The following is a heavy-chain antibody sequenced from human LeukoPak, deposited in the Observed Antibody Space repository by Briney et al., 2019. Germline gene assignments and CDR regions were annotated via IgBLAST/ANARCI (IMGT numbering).Heavy chain of an antibody. CDR2: INPSGGST. J-gene: IGHJ4*02. D-gene: IGHD3-22*01. CDR1: GYTFTSYY. Sequence: ASVKVSCKASGYTFTSYYMHWVRQAPGQGLEWMGIINPSGGSTSYAQKFQGRVTMTGDTSTSTVYMELSSLRSEDTAVYYCARPTESITMIVVGGFDYWGQGTLVTVSS. CDR3: ARPTESITMIVVGGFDY. V-gene: IGHV1-46*01.